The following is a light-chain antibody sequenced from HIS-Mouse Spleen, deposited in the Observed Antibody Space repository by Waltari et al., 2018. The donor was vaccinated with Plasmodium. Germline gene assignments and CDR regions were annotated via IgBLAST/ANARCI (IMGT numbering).Light chain of an antibody. CDR3: QQYGSSPYT. CDR2: GAG. Sequence: EIVLTQSPGTLSLSPGERATLSCRASQRVSSSYLAWYQQKPGQAPRLLIYGAGSRATGIPDRFSGSGSGTDFTLTISRLESEDFAVYYCQQYGSSPYTVGQGTKLEIK. V-gene: IGKV3-20*01. CDR1: QRVSSSY. J-gene: IGKJ2*01.